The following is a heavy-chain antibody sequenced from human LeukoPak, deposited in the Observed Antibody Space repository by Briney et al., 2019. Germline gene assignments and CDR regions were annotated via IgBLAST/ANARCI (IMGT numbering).Heavy chain of an antibody. CDR3: AREGGSGWYSGWFDP. CDR2: IKKDGTEK. CDR1: GFTFSSYW. J-gene: IGHJ5*02. Sequence: PGGSLRLSCAASGFTFSSYWMSWVRQAPGKGREWVANIKKDGTEKKYVDSVKGRFTISRDNAKNSLYLQMTSLRAEDTALYYCAREGGSGWYSGWFDPWGQGTLVTVSS. V-gene: IGHV3-7*01. D-gene: IGHD6-19*01.